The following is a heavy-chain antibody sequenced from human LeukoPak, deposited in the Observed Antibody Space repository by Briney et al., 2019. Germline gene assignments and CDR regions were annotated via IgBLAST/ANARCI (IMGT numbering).Heavy chain of an antibody. CDR3: ARDKFGFVYSSSSFGEFDY. V-gene: IGHV3-48*04. D-gene: IGHD6-6*01. J-gene: IGHJ4*02. Sequence: GGSLRLSCAASGFTFSSYSMNWLRQAPGKGLEWVSYISSSSSTIYYADSVKGRFTISRDNAKNSLYLQMSGLRAEDTAVYYCARDKFGFVYSSSSFGEFDYGGQGTLVTVSS. CDR1: GFTFSSYS. CDR2: ISSSSSTI.